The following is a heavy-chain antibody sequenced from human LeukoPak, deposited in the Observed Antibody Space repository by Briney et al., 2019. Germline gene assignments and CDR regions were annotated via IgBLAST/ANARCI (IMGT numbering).Heavy chain of an antibody. V-gene: IGHV4-39*01. D-gene: IGHD3-10*01. CDR3: ARHFTHQPIMVRGVIITTPNDAFDI. Sequence: PSETLSLTCTVSGGSISSSSYYWGWIRQPPGKGLEWIGSIYYSGSTYYNPSLKSRVTISVDTSKNQFSLKLSSVTAADTAVHYCARHFTHQPIMVRGVIITTPNDAFDIWGQGTMVTVSS. J-gene: IGHJ3*02. CDR2: IYYSGST. CDR1: GGSISSSSYY.